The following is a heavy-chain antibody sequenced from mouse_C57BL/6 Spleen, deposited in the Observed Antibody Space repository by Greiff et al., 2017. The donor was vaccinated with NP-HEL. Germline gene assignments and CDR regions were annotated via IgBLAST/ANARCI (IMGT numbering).Heavy chain of an antibody. CDR1: GYTFTDYE. CDR2: IDPETGGT. CDR3: TRGGLLRPFAY. J-gene: IGHJ3*01. Sequence: VQLQQSGAELVRPGASVTLSCKASGYTFTDYEMHWVKQTPVHGLEWIGAIDPETGGTAYNQKFKGKAILTADKSSSTAYMELRSLTSEDSAVYYCTRGGLLRPFAYWGQGTLVTVSA. V-gene: IGHV1-15*01. D-gene: IGHD2-3*01.